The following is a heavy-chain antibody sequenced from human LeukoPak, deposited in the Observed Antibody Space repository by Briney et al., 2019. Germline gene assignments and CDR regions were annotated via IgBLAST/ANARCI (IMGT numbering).Heavy chain of an antibody. V-gene: IGHV4-59*08. CDR1: GXSISGDH. Sequence: TSETLSLTCTVSGXSISGDHWNWIRQPPGKGLEWIGYIYYSGSTNYNPSLKSRVTISIDTSKNQFSLKLTSVTAADTAVYYCARRNDFGIWGQGTMVTVSS. J-gene: IGHJ3*02. CDR3: ARRNDFGI. CDR2: IYYSGST.